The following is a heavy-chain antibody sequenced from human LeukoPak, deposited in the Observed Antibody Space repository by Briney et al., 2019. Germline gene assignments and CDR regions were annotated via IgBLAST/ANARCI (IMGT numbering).Heavy chain of an antibody. J-gene: IGHJ1*01. Sequence: GGSLRLSCAASGFTFSTYAMSWVRQAPGKGLEWVSAIRGGGATTYYADSVKGRFTISSDNSKNTLYLQMNSLRAEDTAVYYCASHGITMEERFQHWGQGTLVTVSS. CDR1: GFTFSTYA. CDR3: ASHGITMEERFQH. V-gene: IGHV3-23*01. D-gene: IGHD3-10*01. CDR2: IRGGGATT.